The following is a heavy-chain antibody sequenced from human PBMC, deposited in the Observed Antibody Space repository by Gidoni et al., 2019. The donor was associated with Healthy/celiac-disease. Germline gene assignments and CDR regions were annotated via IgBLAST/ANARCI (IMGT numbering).Heavy chain of an antibody. J-gene: IGHJ4*02. Sequence: QITLKESGPTLVKPTQTLPLTCTLFGSSLSISRVGVAWIRQSPGKALEWLALIYLDDDKRYSPSLKSRLTITKDTSKNQVVRTMTNMDPVDTATYYGAHSVLVGVYFPGPPDYWGQGTLVTVSS. D-gene: IGHD3-22*01. CDR2: IYLDDDK. CDR1: GSSLSISRVG. CDR3: AHSVLVGVYFPGPPDY. V-gene: IGHV2-5*02.